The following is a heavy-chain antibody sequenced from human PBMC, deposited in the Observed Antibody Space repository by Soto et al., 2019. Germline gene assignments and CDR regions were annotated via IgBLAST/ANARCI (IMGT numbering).Heavy chain of an antibody. CDR2: LSGSSCTT. CDR3: AKGRSSSKWYYFDY. V-gene: IGHV3-23*01. CDR1: GFTFTSYA. D-gene: IGHD6-13*01. J-gene: IGHJ4*02. Sequence: EVQLLESGGGLVQPGGSLRRSCAASGFTFTSYAVSWVRQAPGKGLEWVSALSGSSCTTSYADSVKGRFTISRDNSKNTLYLQMNSLRAEDTALYYCAKGRSSSKWYYFDYWGQGTLVTVSS.